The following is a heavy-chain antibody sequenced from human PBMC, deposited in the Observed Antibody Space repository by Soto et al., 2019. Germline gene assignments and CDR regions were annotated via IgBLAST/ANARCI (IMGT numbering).Heavy chain of an antibody. CDR1: GYIFTSYG. CDR3: ARGRYGDY. CDR2: ISAHNGNT. D-gene: IGHD4-17*01. J-gene: IGHJ4*02. Sequence: QAHLVQSGPEVKKPGASVKVSCKGSGYIFTSYGMAWVRQAPGQGLEWMGWISAHNGNTEYAQKFQGRVTVTRETSTSTAYLELRSLRSDDTALDYRARGRYGDYWGQGAVVTVSS. V-gene: IGHV1-18*01.